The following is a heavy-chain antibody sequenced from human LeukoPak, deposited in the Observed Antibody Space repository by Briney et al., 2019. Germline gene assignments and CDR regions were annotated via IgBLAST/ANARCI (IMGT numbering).Heavy chain of an antibody. D-gene: IGHD3-10*01. Sequence: ASVKVSCKASGYTFTSYYMHWVRQAPGQGLEWMGIINPSGGSTSYAQKSQGRVTMTRDTSTSTVYMELSSLRSEDTAVYYCARSRGKGVRPLAPFDCWGQGTLVTVSS. CDR2: INPSGGST. CDR1: GYTFTSYY. J-gene: IGHJ4*02. V-gene: IGHV1-46*01. CDR3: ARSRGKGVRPLAPFDC.